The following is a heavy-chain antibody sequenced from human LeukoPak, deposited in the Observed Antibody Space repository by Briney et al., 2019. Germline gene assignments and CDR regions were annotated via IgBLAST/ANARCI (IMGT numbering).Heavy chain of an antibody. Sequence: GGSLRLSCAASGFTFSSYGMPWVRQAPGKGLEWLAFIRYYGSNKYYAHSVKGRFPISRDNYKNTLYLQMNSLRAEDTAVYYCAKDGSGRYSGYDLGYWGQGTLVTVSS. CDR1: GFTFSSYG. J-gene: IGHJ4*02. D-gene: IGHD5-12*01. V-gene: IGHV3-30*02. CDR3: AKDGSGRYSGYDLGY. CDR2: IRYYGSNK.